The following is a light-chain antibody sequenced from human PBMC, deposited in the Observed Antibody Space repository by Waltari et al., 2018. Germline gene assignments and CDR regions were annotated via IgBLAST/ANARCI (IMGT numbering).Light chain of an antibody. CDR3: QQNSNLLT. J-gene: IGKJ4*01. V-gene: IGKV3-11*01. CDR2: DAS. Sequence: EIVLTQSPATLSLSPGERATLSCRASQSVTSSLGWYQQKPGQAPRLLIYDASNRATGIPARFSGSGSGTDFTLTISSPEPEDFAVYYCQQNSNLLTFGGGTKVEIK. CDR1: QSVTSS.